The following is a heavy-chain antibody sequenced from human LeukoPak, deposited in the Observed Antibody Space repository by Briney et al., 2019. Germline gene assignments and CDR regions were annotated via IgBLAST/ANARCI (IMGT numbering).Heavy chain of an antibody. Sequence: SQTLSLTCAISGDSVSSNSAAWNWIRQSPSRGLEWLGRTYYRSKWYNDYAVSVKSRITINPDTSKNQFSLQLNSVTPEDTAVYYCARALTTTTIVTHAVEMATIAHFDYWGQGTLVTVSS. J-gene: IGHJ4*02. CDR2: TYYRSKWYN. CDR3: ARALTTTTIVTHAVEMATIAHFDY. CDR1: GDSVSSNSAA. V-gene: IGHV6-1*01. D-gene: IGHD5-24*01.